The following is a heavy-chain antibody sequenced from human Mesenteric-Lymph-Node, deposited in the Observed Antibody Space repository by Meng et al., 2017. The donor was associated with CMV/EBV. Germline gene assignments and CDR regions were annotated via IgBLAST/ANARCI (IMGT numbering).Heavy chain of an antibody. CDR1: GGPLSSYT. CDR2: ISPYSGNT. V-gene: IGHV1-18*04. CDR3: ARDSAEVGASDY. J-gene: IGHJ4*02. Sequence: ASVKVSCKASGGPLSSYTVNWVRQAPGQGLEWMGWISPYSGNTKYAKKFQGRLTITTDTSASTAYMELKTLRSDDTAVYYCARDSAEVGASDYWGQGTLVTVSS. D-gene: IGHD1-26*01.